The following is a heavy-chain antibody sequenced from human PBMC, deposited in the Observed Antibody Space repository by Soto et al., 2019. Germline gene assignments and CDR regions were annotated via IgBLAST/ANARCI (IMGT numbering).Heavy chain of an antibody. CDR1: GVSISDTSYY. J-gene: IGHJ4*02. CDR3: QRQAAY. Sequence: SETLSLTCNVCGVSISDTSYYWGWIRQPPGKGLEWIGTVYFNGKTFYNPSLKSRLTISVDRSKNQISLSVTAVTAADTAVYYCQRQAAYWGQGTLVTVSS. CDR2: VYFNGKT. V-gene: IGHV4-39*01. D-gene: IGHD6-25*01.